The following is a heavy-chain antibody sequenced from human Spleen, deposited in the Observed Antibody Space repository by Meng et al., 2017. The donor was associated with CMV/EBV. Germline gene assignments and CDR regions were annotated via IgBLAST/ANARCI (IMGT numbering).Heavy chain of an antibody. Sequence: EVQLVESXXXXVXXGGSLRLSSAASGFTFXSYWMHWVRQAPGKGLVWVSRINSDGSSTSYADSVKGRFTISRDNAKNTLYLQMNSLRAEDTAVYYCAAQKEDDHYYDSSGSGGPSDYWGQGTLVTVSS. CDR2: INSDGSST. J-gene: IGHJ4*02. CDR3: AAQKEDDHYYDSSGSGGPSDY. CDR1: GFTFXSYW. D-gene: IGHD3-22*01. V-gene: IGHV3-74*01.